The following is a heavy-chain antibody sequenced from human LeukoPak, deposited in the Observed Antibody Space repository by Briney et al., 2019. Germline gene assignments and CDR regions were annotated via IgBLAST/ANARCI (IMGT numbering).Heavy chain of an antibody. CDR2: IYPGDSDT. J-gene: IGHJ1*01. CDR3: ARHTDPGILAVGLDH. CDR1: GYSFTSYW. D-gene: IGHD6-13*01. V-gene: IGHV5-51*01. Sequence: GESLKISCKGSGYSFTSYWIARVRQMPGKGLEWTAIIYPGDSDTRYSPSFQGQVTISADKSISTAYLQWSSLKASDTAMYYCARHTDPGILAVGLDHWGQGSLVTVSS.